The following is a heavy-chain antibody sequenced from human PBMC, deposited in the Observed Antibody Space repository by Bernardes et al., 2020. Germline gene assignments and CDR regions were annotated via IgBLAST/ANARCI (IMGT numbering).Heavy chain of an antibody. CDR1: GFTFSSYA. CDR2: ISGSGGST. V-gene: IGHV3-23*01. Sequence: GGSLRLSCAASGFTFSSYAMSWVRQAPGKGLEWVSAISGSGGSTYYADSVKGRFTISRDNSKNTLYLQMNSLRAEDTAVYYCAKLMVVAATSSQYWYFDLWGRGTLVTVSS. D-gene: IGHD2-15*01. CDR3: AKLMVVAATSSQYWYFDL. J-gene: IGHJ2*01.